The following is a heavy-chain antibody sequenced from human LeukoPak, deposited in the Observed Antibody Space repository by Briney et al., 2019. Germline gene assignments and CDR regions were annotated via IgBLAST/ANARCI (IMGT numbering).Heavy chain of an antibody. CDR1: GGSFSYYY. CDR2: INHGGST. CDR3: AYSSNYQQQ. D-gene: IGHD2-2*01. J-gene: IGHJ1*01. V-gene: IGHV4-34*01. Sequence: SETLSLTCAVYGGSFSYYYCSWLRHPPGNGLEWIGEINHGGSTNYNPSLKSRVTISVDTSKNQFSLKLSSVTAADTAMYYCAYSSNYQQQWGQGTLVTVSS.